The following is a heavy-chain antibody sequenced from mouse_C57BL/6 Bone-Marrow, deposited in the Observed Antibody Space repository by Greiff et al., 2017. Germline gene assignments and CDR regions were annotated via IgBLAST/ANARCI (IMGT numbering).Heavy chain of an antibody. J-gene: IGHJ3*01. Sequence: EVQLMESGGGLVQPGGSLSLSCAASGFTFTDYYMSWVRQTPGKALEWLGFIRNKANGYTTEYSASVKGRFTISRDNSQSILYLQMNALRAEDSATYYCARSGYYGSSYVGVAYWGQGTLVTVSA. V-gene: IGHV7-3*01. CDR1: GFTFTDYY. D-gene: IGHD1-1*01. CDR3: ARSGYYGSSYVGVAY. CDR2: IRNKANGYTT.